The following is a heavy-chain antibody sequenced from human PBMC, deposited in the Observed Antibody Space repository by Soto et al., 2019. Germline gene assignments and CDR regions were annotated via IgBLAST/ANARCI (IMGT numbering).Heavy chain of an antibody. CDR2: IYTSGST. CDR3: ARGRNYYGTEA. CDR1: GGSISGYY. D-gene: IGHD2-15*01. Sequence: SETLSLTCTVSGGSISGYYWSWIRQPAGKGMEWIGRIYTSGSTNYNPSLKSRVTMSVETSKNQFSLKLSSVTAADTAVYYCARGRNYYGTEAWGNGKTVTVSA. J-gene: IGHJ6*04. V-gene: IGHV4-4*07.